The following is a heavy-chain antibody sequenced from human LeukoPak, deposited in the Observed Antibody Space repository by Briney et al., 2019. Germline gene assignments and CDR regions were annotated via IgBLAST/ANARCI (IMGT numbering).Heavy chain of an antibody. J-gene: IGHJ4*02. D-gene: IGHD2-21*02. V-gene: IGHV1-2*02. Sequence: GASVKVSCKASGYTFTGYYMHWVRQAPGQGLEWIGWINPNSGGTSYAQKFQGRVTMTGDTSISTAYTDLSKLRSDDTAVYYCARVGAGDCCFFNYWGQGTLVTVSS. CDR1: GYTFTGYY. CDR3: ARVGAGDCCFFNY. CDR2: INPNSGGT.